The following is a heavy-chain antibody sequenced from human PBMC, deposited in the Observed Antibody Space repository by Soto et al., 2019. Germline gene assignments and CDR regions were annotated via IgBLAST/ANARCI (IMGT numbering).Heavy chain of an antibody. Sequence: WGSLRFSCASSGFSFSVYGMTWVRQAPGKGLEWISYISSSGSLIYYADSLKGRFTISRDNAKNSLYLQMNSLRAEDTAVYYCATTVTTVDHWGQGTMVTVSS. CDR1: GFSFSVYG. D-gene: IGHD4-17*01. CDR2: ISSSGSLI. V-gene: IGHV3-48*03. CDR3: ATTVTTVDH. J-gene: IGHJ4*02.